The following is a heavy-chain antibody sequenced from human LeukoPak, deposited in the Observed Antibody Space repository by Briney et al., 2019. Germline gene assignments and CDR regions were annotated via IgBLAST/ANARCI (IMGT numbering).Heavy chain of an antibody. CDR2: IWYDGSDK. CDR3: ARGGSFGVDRNDY. Sequence: GGSLRLSCTASGFTFSSSWMHWVRQAPGKGLEWVAVIWYDGSDKYYADSVKGRFTISRDNAKNSLYLQLNSLRAEDTAVYYCARGGSFGVDRNDYWGQGTLVTVSS. J-gene: IGHJ4*02. CDR1: GFTFSSSW. V-gene: IGHV3-33*08. D-gene: IGHD3-3*01.